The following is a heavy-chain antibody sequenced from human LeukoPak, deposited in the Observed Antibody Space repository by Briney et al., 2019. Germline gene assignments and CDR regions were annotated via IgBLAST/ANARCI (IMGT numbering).Heavy chain of an antibody. D-gene: IGHD3-9*01. CDR1: GGSINNYY. CDR2: IYSSGKT. V-gene: IGHV4-4*07. CDR3: ARTPQGDNYFDY. J-gene: IGHJ4*02. Sequence: SETLSLTCTVSGGSINNYYWTWIRQPAGKGLEWIGRIYSSGKTNYNPSLKSRVAMSVDTSNNQLSLMMTSVTAADTAVFYCARTPQGDNYFDYWGQGHLVTVSS.